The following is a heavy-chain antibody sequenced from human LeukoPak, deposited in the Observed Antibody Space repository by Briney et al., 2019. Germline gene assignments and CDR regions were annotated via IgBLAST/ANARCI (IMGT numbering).Heavy chain of an antibody. D-gene: IGHD2-8*01. J-gene: IGHJ5*02. Sequence: ASVKVSCKASGYTFTGYYMHWVRQAPGQGLEWRGWINPNSGGTNYAQRFQGRVTMTRDRSISTAYMELSRLRSDDTAVYYCAREDMNCTNGVCYFPWFDPWGQGTLVTVSS. V-gene: IGHV1-2*02. CDR2: INPNSGGT. CDR1: GYTFTGYY. CDR3: AREDMNCTNGVCYFPWFDP.